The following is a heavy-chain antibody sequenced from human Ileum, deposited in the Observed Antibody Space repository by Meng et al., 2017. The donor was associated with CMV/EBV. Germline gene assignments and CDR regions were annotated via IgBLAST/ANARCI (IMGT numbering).Heavy chain of an antibody. V-gene: IGHV4-59*01. Sequence: SETLSLTCTVSGASINNYYWGWIRQPPGERLEWIGYIHYSGKTNYRSSLKSRATISLDRSKNQFSLKVTSVTSADTAVYYCARWDWSYSFDWFDPWGQGTLVTVSS. CDR1: GASINNYY. CDR2: IHYSGKT. D-gene: IGHD1-7*01. CDR3: ARWDWSYSFDWFDP. J-gene: IGHJ5*02.